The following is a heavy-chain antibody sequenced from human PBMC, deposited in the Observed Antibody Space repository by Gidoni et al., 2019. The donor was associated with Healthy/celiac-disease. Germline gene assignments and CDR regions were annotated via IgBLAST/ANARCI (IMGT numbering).Heavy chain of an antibody. Sequence: QVQLVESGGGVVRPGRSPRRCCAASGLTFSCYATHGVLQAPGKGLEWVAVISYDGSNKYSADPVKGRFTISRDNSKNTLYLQMISRRAEDTALYYCAREYYGSGSYYDYWGQGTLVTVSS. CDR3: AREYYGSGSYYDY. CDR1: GLTFSCYA. V-gene: IGHV3-30-3*01. D-gene: IGHD3-10*01. J-gene: IGHJ4*02. CDR2: ISYDGSNK.